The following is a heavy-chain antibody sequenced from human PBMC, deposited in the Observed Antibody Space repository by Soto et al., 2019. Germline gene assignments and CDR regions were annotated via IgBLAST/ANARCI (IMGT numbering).Heavy chain of an antibody. CDR3: ARSSRSDSANAFDI. Sequence: SGPTLVNPTQTLTLTCTFSGFSLSTSGMRITWIRQPPGKALEWLARIDWDDDKFYSTSLKTRLTISKDTLKNQVVLTMTNMEPLDTATYYCARSSRSDSANAFDIWGQGTLVTVSS. D-gene: IGHD2-21*02. V-gene: IGHV2-70*04. J-gene: IGHJ3*02. CDR2: IDWDDDK. CDR1: GFSLSTSGMR.